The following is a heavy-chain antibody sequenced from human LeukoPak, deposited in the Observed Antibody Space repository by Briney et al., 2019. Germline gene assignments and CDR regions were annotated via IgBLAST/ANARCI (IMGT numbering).Heavy chain of an antibody. V-gene: IGHV3-15*01. D-gene: IGHD6-6*01. CDR2: IKSKTDGGTT. CDR3: TTGIAARYIGDFDY. Sequence: GGSLRLSCATSGFTFSNAWMSWVRQAPGKGLEWVGRIKSKTDGGTTDYAAPVKGRFTISRDDSKNTLYLQMNSLKTEDTAVYYCTTGIAARYIGDFDYWGQGTLVTVSS. J-gene: IGHJ4*02. CDR1: GFTFSNAW.